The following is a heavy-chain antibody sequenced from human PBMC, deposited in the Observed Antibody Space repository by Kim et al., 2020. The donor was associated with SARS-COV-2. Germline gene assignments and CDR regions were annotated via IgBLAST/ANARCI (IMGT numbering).Heavy chain of an antibody. J-gene: IGHJ4*02. Sequence: DSVKGRFTNSRDNAKNTLYLPMNSLTDEDTAVYYCARRQFTSGWYYVDYWGQGTLVTVSS. CDR3: ARRQFTSGWYYVDY. D-gene: IGHD6-19*01. V-gene: IGHV3-74*01.